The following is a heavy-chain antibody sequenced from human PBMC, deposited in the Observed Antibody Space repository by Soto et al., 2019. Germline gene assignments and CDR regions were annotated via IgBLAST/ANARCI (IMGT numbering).Heavy chain of an antibody. D-gene: IGHD1-26*01. V-gene: IGHV3-30*18. CDR3: AKVIVGATHFDY. CDR2: ISYDGSKK. J-gene: IGHJ4*02. CDR1: GFPFNSYG. Sequence: GGSLRRSCAASGFPFNSYGMHWVRQATGKGLEWVAVISYDGSKKYYADSVKGRFTISRDNSKNTLYQQMNSLRAEATAVYYCAKVIVGATHFDYWRQRPMVTFSS.